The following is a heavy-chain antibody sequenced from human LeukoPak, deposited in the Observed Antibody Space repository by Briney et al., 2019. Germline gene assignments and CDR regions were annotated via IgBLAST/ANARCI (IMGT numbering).Heavy chain of an antibody. V-gene: IGHV3-7*01. CDR3: ASSSYSCSSS. CDR2: INEDGSKK. D-gene: IGHD3-10*01. Sequence: SGGSLRLSCAASGFTFTNYWMIWVRQAPGEGQEWVANINEDGSKKYYVGSVEGRFTISRDNAKNSVFLQMNSLRADDTAMYYCASSSYSCSSSWGQGTLVTVSS. J-gene: IGHJ5*02. CDR1: GFTFTNYW.